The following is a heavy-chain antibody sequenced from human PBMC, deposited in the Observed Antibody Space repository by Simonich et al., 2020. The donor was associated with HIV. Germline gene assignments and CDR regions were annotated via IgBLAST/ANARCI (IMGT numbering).Heavy chain of an antibody. J-gene: IGHJ3*02. CDR3: ARDFPTTVTPSLLFVAFDI. CDR2: ISSSSSTI. Sequence: EVQLVESGGGLVQPGGSLRLSCAASGFTFSSYSMNLFRQAPGSGLEWVSYISSSSSTIYYADSGKGRFTISRDNAKNSLYLQMNSLRAEDTAVYYCARDFPTTVTPSLLFVAFDIWGQGTMVTVSS. V-gene: IGHV3-48*01. CDR1: GFTFSSYS. D-gene: IGHD4-17*01.